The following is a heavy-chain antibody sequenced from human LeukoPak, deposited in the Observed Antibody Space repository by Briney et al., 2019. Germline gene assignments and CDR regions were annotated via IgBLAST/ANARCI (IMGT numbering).Heavy chain of an antibody. D-gene: IGHD3-22*01. CDR2: FDPEDGET. CDR3: ATDRYYYDGIDY. V-gene: IGHV1-24*01. Sequence: ASVKVSCKASGGTFSSYAISWVRQAPGQGLEWMGGFDPEDGETIYAQKFQGRVTMTEDTSTDTAYMELSSLRSEDTAVYYCATDRYYYDGIDYWGQGTLVTVSS. J-gene: IGHJ4*02. CDR1: GGTFSSYA.